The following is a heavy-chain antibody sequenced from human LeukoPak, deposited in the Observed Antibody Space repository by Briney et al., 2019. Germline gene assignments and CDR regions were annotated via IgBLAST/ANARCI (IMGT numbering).Heavy chain of an antibody. Sequence: GGSLRLSCAASGFTFSSYAMNWVRQAPGKGLEWVSSISGSGNYIYYADSVKGRFTISRDNAKNSLYLQMNSLRAEDTAVYYCASSYRITIFPPGEYWGQGTLVTVSS. D-gene: IGHD3-3*01. V-gene: IGHV3-21*01. J-gene: IGHJ4*02. CDR3: ASSYRITIFPPGEY. CDR2: ISGSGNYI. CDR1: GFTFSSYA.